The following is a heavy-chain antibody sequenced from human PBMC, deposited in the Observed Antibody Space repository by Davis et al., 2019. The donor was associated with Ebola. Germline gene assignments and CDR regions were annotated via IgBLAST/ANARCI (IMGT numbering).Heavy chain of an antibody. V-gene: IGHV4-4*02. CDR2: INHSGST. Sequence: SETLSLTCAVSGDSISSSNWWSWVRQPPGKGLEWIGEINHSGSTNYNPSLKSRVTISVDTSKNQFSLKLSSVTAADTAVYYCARVGYYDSSGYYLDAFDIWGQGTMVTVSS. D-gene: IGHD3-22*01. CDR3: ARVGYYDSSGYYLDAFDI. J-gene: IGHJ3*02. CDR1: GDSISSSNW.